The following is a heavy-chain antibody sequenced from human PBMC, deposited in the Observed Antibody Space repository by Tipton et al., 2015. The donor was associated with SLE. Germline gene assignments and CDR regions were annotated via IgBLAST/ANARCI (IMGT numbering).Heavy chain of an antibody. Sequence: TLSLTCSVSGAFMRSNFWSWIRQPAGKGLEWIGRLHGSGVTKDSPSLRGRVTMSVDSSNTHFSLTLTSVTAADTAMYYCARDRARGTSGVNYFDYWGQGTLVTVSS. D-gene: IGHD5-24*01. CDR2: LHGSGVT. V-gene: IGHV4-4*07. J-gene: IGHJ4*02. CDR1: GAFMRSNF. CDR3: ARDRARGTSGVNYFDY.